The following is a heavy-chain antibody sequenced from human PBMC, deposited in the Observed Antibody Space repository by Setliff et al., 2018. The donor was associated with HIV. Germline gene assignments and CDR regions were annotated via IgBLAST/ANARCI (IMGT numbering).Heavy chain of an antibody. D-gene: IGHD2-21*02. J-gene: IGHJ6*03. Sequence: GASVKVSCKASGYTLGNHGVTWVRQAPGQGLEWMGWISAYHINTKYAQEFQGRVTMTTDTSTNTAYMELRSLRSVDSAVYYCARMKTETAAYFYSYMDVWGKGTTVTVSS. V-gene: IGHV1-18*01. CDR2: ISAYHINT. CDR3: ARMKTETAAYFYSYMDV. CDR1: GYTLGNHG.